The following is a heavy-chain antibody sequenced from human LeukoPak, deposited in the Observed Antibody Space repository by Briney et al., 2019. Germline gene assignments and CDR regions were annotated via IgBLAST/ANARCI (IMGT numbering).Heavy chain of an antibody. Sequence: GGSLRLSCAASRFTFRNYGMHWVRQAPGKGLEWVATIWYDGSNQYYADSMKGRFTISRDNSKNTLYLQMNNLRAEDTAVYYCGSEPDYVDGEDWGQGTLVTVSS. D-gene: IGHD4/OR15-4a*01. CDR1: RFTFRNYG. CDR3: GSEPDYVDGED. V-gene: IGHV3-33*01. CDR2: IWYDGSNQ. J-gene: IGHJ4*02.